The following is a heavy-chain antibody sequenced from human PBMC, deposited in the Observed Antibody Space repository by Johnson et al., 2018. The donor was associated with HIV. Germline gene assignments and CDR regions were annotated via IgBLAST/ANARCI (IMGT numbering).Heavy chain of an antibody. V-gene: IGHV3-30*04. D-gene: IGHD1-14*01. J-gene: IGHJ3*02. CDR1: GFTFSSYA. CDR3: ARDPHRKRALGGEGGSFDI. Sequence: QVQLVESGGGVVQPGRSLRLSCAASGFTFSSYAMHWVRQAPGKGLEWVAVISYDGSNKYYADSVKGRFTISRDNSKNTLYLQMNSLRADETAVYYCARDPHRKRALGGEGGSFDIWGQGTMVTVSS. CDR2: ISYDGSNK.